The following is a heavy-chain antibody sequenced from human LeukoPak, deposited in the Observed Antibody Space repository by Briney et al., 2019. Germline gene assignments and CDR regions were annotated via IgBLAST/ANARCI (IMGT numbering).Heavy chain of an antibody. CDR3: AKCLTGWLQFLPDY. Sequence: PGGSLRLSCAASGFTFSSYAMSWVRQAPGKGLEWVSGISASGGSTNYADSVKGRITISRDNFKNTVYLQMNSLRAEDTAVYYCAKCLTGWLQFLPDYWGQGTLVTVSS. CDR1: GFTFSSYA. V-gene: IGHV3-23*01. D-gene: IGHD5-24*01. CDR2: ISASGGST. J-gene: IGHJ4*02.